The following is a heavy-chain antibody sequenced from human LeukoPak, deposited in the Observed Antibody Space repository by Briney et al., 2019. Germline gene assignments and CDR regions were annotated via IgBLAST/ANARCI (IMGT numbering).Heavy chain of an antibody. Sequence: SETLSLTCTVSGGSISGYFLSWIRQPAGKGLEWIGLIDSSGNANYNPSLRSRVTISLDTPKNHFCLKLSSVTAAHTAVYYFARGAVRGVGWDYWGQGTLVTVSS. V-gene: IGHV4-4*07. CDR2: IDSSGNA. CDR3: ARGAVRGVGWDY. D-gene: IGHD3-10*01. CDR1: GGSISGYF. J-gene: IGHJ4*02.